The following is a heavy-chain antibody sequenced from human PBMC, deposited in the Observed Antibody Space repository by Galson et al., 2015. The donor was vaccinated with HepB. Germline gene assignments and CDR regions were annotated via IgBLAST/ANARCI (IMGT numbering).Heavy chain of an antibody. Sequence: SETLSLTCAVYGGSFSGYYWSWIRQPPGKGLEWIGEINHRGSTNYNPSLKSRVTISVDTSKYQFSLKLSSVTAADTAVYYCASLSGTSDFDYWGQGTLVTVSS. V-gene: IGHV4-34*01. CDR2: INHRGST. CDR1: GGSFSGYY. J-gene: IGHJ4*02. CDR3: ASLSGTSDFDY. D-gene: IGHD1-26*01.